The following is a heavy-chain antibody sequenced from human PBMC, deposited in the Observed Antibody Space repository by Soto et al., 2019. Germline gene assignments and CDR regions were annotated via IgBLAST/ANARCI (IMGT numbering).Heavy chain of an antibody. V-gene: IGHV3-9*01. J-gene: IGHJ6*02. CDR1: GFSFDDHA. D-gene: IGHD6-13*01. CDR2: ISWNSAKK. CDR3: AKDIGQQLALGDGLDV. Sequence: VQLVESGGGLVQPGRSLRLTCVASGFSFDDHAMHWVRQAPGKGLEWVSGISWNSAKKDYLDSVKGRFTVSRDNAKKSLYLQMNSLRGEDTALYFCAKDIGQQLALGDGLDVWGQGTTVTVSS.